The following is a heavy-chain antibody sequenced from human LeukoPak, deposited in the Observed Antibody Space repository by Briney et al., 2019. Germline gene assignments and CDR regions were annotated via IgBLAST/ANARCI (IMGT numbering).Heavy chain of an antibody. V-gene: IGHV3-23*01. CDR3: ARYYDSSGYYWGHFDY. D-gene: IGHD3-22*01. CDR2: ISGSGGST. CDR1: GFTFSSYA. Sequence: GASLRLSCAASGFTFSSYAMSWVRKAPGKGLEWVSAISGSGGSTYYADSVKGRFTISRDNSKNTLYLQMNSLRAEDTAVYYCARYYDSSGYYWGHFDYWGQGTLVTVSS. J-gene: IGHJ4*02.